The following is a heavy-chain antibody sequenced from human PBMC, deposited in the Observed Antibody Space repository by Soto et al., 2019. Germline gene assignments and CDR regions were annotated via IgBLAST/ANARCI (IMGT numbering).Heavy chain of an antibody. D-gene: IGHD6-13*01. Sequence: GASVKVSCKASGGTFSSYAISWVRQAPGQGLEWMGGIIPIFGTANYAQKFQGRVTITADESTSTAYMELSSLRSEDTAVYYCARDRVEFPAAAGTVGFDPWCQGTLVTVSS. CDR2: IIPIFGTA. J-gene: IGHJ5*02. V-gene: IGHV1-69*13. CDR3: ARDRVEFPAAAGTVGFDP. CDR1: GGTFSSYA.